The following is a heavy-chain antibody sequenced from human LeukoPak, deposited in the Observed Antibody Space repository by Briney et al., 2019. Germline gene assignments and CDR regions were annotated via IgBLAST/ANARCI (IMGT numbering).Heavy chain of an antibody. D-gene: IGHD3-10*01. CDR2: ISHSAIT. CDR3: ATFYGSGSRYFAY. J-gene: IGHJ4*02. CDR1: GYSISSGYY. Sequence: SETLSLTCALSGYSISSGYYWGWIRQPPRKGLEWIGSISHSAITYHNPSLKSRVTISIDTSKNQFSLKLSSVTAEDKAVYYCATFYGSGSRYFAYWGQGALVTVSS. V-gene: IGHV4-38-2*01.